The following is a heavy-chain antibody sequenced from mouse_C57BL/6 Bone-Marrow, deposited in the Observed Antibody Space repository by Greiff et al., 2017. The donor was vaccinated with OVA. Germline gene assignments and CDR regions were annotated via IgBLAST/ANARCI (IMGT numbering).Heavy chain of an antibody. CDR2: IDPSDSYT. CDR1: GYTFTSYW. J-gene: IGHJ4*01. V-gene: IGHV1-50*01. Sequence: VQLQQPGAELVKPGASVKLSCKASGYTFTSYWMQWVKQRPGQGLEWIGEIDPSDSYTNYNQKLKGKATLTVDTSSRTAYMQLSSLTSEDSAVYYCLVPSIYDGYYFYAMDYWGQGTSVTVSA. D-gene: IGHD2-3*01. CDR3: LVPSIYDGYYFYAMDY.